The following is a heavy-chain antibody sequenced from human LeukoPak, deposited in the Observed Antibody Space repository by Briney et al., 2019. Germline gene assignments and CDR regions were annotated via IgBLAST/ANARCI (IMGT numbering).Heavy chain of an antibody. V-gene: IGHV3-74*01. J-gene: IGHJ4*02. CDR2: INSGGSGT. CDR3: ATSLGPLTEY. Sequence: GGSLRLSCAAFGFAFRSNWMHWVRQTPGKGLVWVSRINSGGSGTSYADSVEGRFTISRDNAKNTLYLQMNSRKGEDTAVYYCATSLGPLTEYWGQGTLVTVSS. D-gene: IGHD7-27*01. CDR1: GFAFRSNW.